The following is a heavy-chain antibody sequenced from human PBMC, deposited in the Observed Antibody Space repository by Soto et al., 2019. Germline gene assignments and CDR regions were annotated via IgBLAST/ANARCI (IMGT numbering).Heavy chain of an antibody. CDR2: ISWNSNII. CDR1: GFTFDDYA. J-gene: IGHJ4*02. V-gene: IGHV3-9*01. CDR3: AEGGPGGFCSGGRCYFDY. Sequence: EVQLVESGGGLVQPGRSLRLSCAASGFTFDDYAMHWVRRVPGKGLEWVSSISWNSNIIGYADSVKGRFTISRDNAQNSMYLQMNSLRPEDTALYYCAEGGPGGFCSGGRCYFDYWGQGTLVTVSS. D-gene: IGHD2-15*01.